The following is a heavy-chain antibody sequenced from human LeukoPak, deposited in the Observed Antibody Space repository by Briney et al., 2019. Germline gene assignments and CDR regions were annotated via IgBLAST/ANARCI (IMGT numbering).Heavy chain of an antibody. D-gene: IGHD4-11*01. CDR1: GFTFSSYW. J-gene: IGHJ4*02. CDR2: IKQDGSEK. V-gene: IGHV3-7*01. Sequence: PGGSLRLSCAASGFTFSSYWMSWVRQAPGKGLEWVANIKQDGSEKYFVDSVKGRFTISRDNAKNSLYLQMNSLRAEDTAVYCCARVLDYSNYGGYYFDYWGQGTLVTVSS. CDR3: ARVLDYSNYGGYYFDY.